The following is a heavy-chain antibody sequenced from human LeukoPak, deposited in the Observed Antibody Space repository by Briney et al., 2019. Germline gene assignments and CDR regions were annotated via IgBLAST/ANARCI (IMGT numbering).Heavy chain of an antibody. D-gene: IGHD6-19*01. J-gene: IGHJ6*04. V-gene: IGHV4-59*01. CDR3: ALLAVAGTRGGYYYYGMDV. Sequence: SETLSLTCTVSGGSISSYYCSWIRQPPGKGLEWIGYIYYSGSTNYNPSLKSRVTISVDTSKNQFSLKLSSVTAADTAVYYCALLAVAGTRGGYYYYGMDVWGKGTTVTVSS. CDR1: GGSISSYY. CDR2: IYYSGST.